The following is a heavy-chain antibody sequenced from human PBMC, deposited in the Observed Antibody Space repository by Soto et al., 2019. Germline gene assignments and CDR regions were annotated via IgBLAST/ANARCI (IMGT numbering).Heavy chain of an antibody. D-gene: IGHD4-17*01. CDR1: GGSISNYY. CDR3: ASDDLGVYGREFDT. CDR2: IYTSGNT. Sequence: SETLSLTCTVSGGSISNYYWSWIRQPAGKGLEWIGRIYTSGNTNYNPSLKGRVTMSVDMSKNQFSLKLSSVAAADTAVYYCASDDLGVYGREFDTRGQGTLVIVSS. J-gene: IGHJ5*02. V-gene: IGHV4-4*07.